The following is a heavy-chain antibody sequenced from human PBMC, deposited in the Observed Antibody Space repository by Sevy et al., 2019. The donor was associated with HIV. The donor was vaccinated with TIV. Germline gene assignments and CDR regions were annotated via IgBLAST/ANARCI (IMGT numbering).Heavy chain of an antibody. Sequence: GGSLRLSCAASGFTXSNAWMSWVRQAPGKGLEWVGRIKSKTDGGTTDYAAPVKGRFTISRDDSKNTLYLQMNSLKTEDTAVYYCTTDPISSGYYLSAFDIWGQGTMVTVSS. CDR3: TTDPISSGYYLSAFDI. CDR1: GFTXSNAW. D-gene: IGHD3-22*01. CDR2: IKSKTDGGTT. J-gene: IGHJ3*02. V-gene: IGHV3-15*01.